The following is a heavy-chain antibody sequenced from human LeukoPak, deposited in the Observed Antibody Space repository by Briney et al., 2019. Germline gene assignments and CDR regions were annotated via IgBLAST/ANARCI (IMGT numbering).Heavy chain of an antibody. CDR3: ARGRGVRGGNFDY. CDR1: GDSISNYY. Sequence: SETLSLTFTVPGDSISNYYWSWIRQPPGKGLEWIGYIYYSGSTNYNPSLKSRVTISVDTSKNQFSLKLSSVTAADTAVYYCARGRGVRGGNFDYWGQGTLVTVSS. V-gene: IGHV4-59*01. J-gene: IGHJ4*02. D-gene: IGHD3-10*01. CDR2: IYYSGST.